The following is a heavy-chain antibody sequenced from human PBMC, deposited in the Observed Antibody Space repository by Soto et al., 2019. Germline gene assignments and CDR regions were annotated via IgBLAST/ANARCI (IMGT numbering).Heavy chain of an antibody. V-gene: IGHV3-23*01. CDR1: GFTFSSYT. Sequence: SLRLSCAASGFTFSSYTMSWVRQAPGKGLEWVSGISATGGSTYYADSVKGRFTFSRDNSKNTLYLQMNSLRAEDTAVYYCAKGFIRDCGGDCTVDTWGQGTLVTVSS. CDR3: AKGFIRDCGGDCTVDT. D-gene: IGHD2-21*02. J-gene: IGHJ5*02. CDR2: ISATGGST.